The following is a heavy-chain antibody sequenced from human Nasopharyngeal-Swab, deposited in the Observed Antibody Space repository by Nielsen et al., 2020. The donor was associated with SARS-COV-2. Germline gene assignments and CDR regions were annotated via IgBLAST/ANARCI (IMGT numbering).Heavy chain of an antibody. J-gene: IGHJ6*03. Sequence: GSLRLSCAASGFTFNNAWMNWVRQAPGKGLEWVGRIKSKTGGGTTDYAAPVKGRFTVSRDDSENTLYLQMNSLKTEDTAVYYCTTDFPSQYFYYYMDVWGKGTTVIVSS. CDR3: TTDFPSQYFYYYMDV. D-gene: IGHD2/OR15-2a*01. V-gene: IGHV3-15*07. CDR1: GFTFNNAW. CDR2: IKSKTGGGTT.